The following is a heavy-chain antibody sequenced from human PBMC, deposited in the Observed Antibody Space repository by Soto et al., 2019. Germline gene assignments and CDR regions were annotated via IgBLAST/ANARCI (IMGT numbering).Heavy chain of an antibody. CDR1: GYTFTSYD. CDR2: MNPNSGNT. V-gene: IGHV1-8*01. D-gene: IGHD3-10*01. CDR3: ARVGTMVRGVIDAFDI. J-gene: IGHJ3*02. Sequence: ASVKVSCKASGYTFTSYDINWVRQATGQGLEWMGWMNPNSGNTGYAQKFQGRVTMTRNTSISTAYMELSSLRSEDTAVYYCARVGTMVRGVIDAFDIWGQGTRVTVSS.